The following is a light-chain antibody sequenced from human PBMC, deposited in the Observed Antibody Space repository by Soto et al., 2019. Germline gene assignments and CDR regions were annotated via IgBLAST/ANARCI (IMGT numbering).Light chain of an antibody. CDR3: NSYTSKSTGV. CDR2: EVS. Sequence: QSVLTQPASVSGSPGQSITISCTGTSSDVGGYNYVSWYQQHPGKAPNLIIYEVSNRPSGVSNRFSGSKSGNTASLTISGLQAEDEADYYCNSYTSKSTGVFGTGTKLTVL. J-gene: IGLJ1*01. CDR1: SSDVGGYNY. V-gene: IGLV2-14*01.